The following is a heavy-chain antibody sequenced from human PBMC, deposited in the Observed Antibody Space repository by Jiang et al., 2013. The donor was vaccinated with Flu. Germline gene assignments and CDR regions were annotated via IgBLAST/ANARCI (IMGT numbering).Heavy chain of an antibody. CDR1: GFTFSSYG. Sequence: LLESGGGLVKPGGSLRLSCAASGFTFSSYGMHWVRRAPGKGLEWVAVIWYDGSNKYYADSVKGRFTISRDNSKNTLYLQMNSLRAEDTAVYYCARESGVVITPPWYYGMDVWGKGTTVTVSS. V-gene: IGHV3-33*01. J-gene: IGHJ6*04. CDR3: ARESGVVITPPWYYGMDV. D-gene: IGHD3-3*01. CDR2: IWYDGSNK.